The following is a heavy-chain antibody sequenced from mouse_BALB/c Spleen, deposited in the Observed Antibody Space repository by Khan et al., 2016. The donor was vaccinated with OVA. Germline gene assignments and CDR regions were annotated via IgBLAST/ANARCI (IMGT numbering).Heavy chain of an antibody. CDR3: ARDYGSSFWFAY. V-gene: IGHV1S136*01. CDR1: GYTFTNYI. D-gene: IGHD1-1*01. CDR2: INPHNDGI. J-gene: IGHJ3*01. Sequence: VQLQQSGPELVKPGASVKMSCKASGYTFTNYIIHWVKQKPGQGLEWIGYINPHNDGIKYNEKFKGKATLTSDKSSTTAYMELSGLTSEDSAVYDCARDYGSSFWFAYWGQGTLVTVSA.